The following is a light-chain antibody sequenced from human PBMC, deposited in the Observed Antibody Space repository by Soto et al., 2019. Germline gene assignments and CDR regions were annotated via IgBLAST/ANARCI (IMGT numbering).Light chain of an antibody. J-gene: IGLJ3*02. CDR2: EDN. Sequence: QAVVTQPPSVSAAPGQKVTISCSGSVSDIGSNYVAWYQQLPGTAPKLLMFEDNKRLSEFPDRFSGSKSGTSATLGITGLQTGDEAAYFCGTWDSSLSVWVFGGGTKVTVL. CDR3: GTWDSSLSVWV. CDR1: VSDIGSNY. V-gene: IGLV1-51*02.